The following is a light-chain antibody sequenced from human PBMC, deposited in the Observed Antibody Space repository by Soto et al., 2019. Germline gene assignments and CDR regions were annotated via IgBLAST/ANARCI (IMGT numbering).Light chain of an antibody. V-gene: IGLV2-14*01. CDR3: CSYTTSNTRQIV. CDR1: SSDVGGYNY. J-gene: IGLJ1*01. CDR2: DDT. Sequence: QSALTQPASVSGSPGQSITISCTGTSSDVGGYNYVSWYQQQPGKAPKFMIYDDTNRPSGVSNRFSGSKSGNTASLTISGLQAEDEADYYCCSYTTSNTRQIVFGTGTKLTVL.